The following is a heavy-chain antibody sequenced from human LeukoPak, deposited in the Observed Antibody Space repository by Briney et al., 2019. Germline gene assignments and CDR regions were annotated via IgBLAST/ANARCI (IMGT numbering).Heavy chain of an antibody. CDR1: GFTFSSYG. V-gene: IGHV3-30*18. D-gene: IGHD1-1*01. Sequence: PGGSLRLSCAASGFTFSSYGMHWVRQAPGKGLEWMAVISYDGSNKYYADSVKGRFTISRDNSKNTLYLQMNSLRAEDTAVYYCANLGQLEPLFDYWGQGTLVTVSS. CDR2: ISYDGSNK. J-gene: IGHJ4*02. CDR3: ANLGQLEPLFDY.